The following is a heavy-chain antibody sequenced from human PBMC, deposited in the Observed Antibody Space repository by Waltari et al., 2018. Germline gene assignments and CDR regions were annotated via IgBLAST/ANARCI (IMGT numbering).Heavy chain of an antibody. Sequence: EVQLVQSGAEVKKPGESLKISCKGSGNSFTSSWIGWVRQIPGKGLEWMGTIYPDDSDTRYSPSFQGQVTISADKSISTAYLQWSSLKASDTAMYYCARHGTPYSSGYKDYWGQGTLVTVSS. J-gene: IGHJ4*02. D-gene: IGHD3-22*01. V-gene: IGHV5-51*01. CDR2: IYPDDSDT. CDR3: ARHGTPYSSGYKDY. CDR1: GNSFTSSW.